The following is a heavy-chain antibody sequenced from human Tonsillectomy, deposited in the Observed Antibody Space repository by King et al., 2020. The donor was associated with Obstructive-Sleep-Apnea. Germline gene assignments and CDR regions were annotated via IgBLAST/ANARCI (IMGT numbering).Heavy chain of an antibody. CDR2: VNSGSTSI. J-gene: IGHJ4*02. Sequence: VQLVESGGGSVQPGGSLRLSCVVSGFPFSRYSMNWVRQTPGKGLEWIAYVNSGSTSILHADSVKGRCTISRDDAESSLYLQMNSLRVEDTAVYYCARDRDWAFDFWGQGALVTVSS. D-gene: IGHD2-21*02. CDR1: GFPFSRYS. CDR3: ARDRDWAFDF. V-gene: IGHV3-48*01.